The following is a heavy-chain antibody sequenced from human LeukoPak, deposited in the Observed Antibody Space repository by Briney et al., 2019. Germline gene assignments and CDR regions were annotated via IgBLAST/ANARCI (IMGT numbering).Heavy chain of an antibody. V-gene: IGHV3-73*01. D-gene: IGHD2-2*01. CDR2: IRSKANSYAT. J-gene: IGHJ6*03. Sequence: PGGSLRLSCAASGFTFSGSAMHWGRQASGKGLGWGGRIRSKANSYATAYAASVKGRFTISRDDSKNTAYLQMNSLKTEDTAVYYCTSEDIVVVPAAGMDVWGKGTTVTVSS. CDR3: TSEDIVVVPAAGMDV. CDR1: GFTFSGSA.